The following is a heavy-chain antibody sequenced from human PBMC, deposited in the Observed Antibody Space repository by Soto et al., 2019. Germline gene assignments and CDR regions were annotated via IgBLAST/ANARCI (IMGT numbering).Heavy chain of an antibody. J-gene: IGHJ4*02. D-gene: IGHD1-26*01. V-gene: IGHV4-61*01. CDR1: GGSVSSGSYY. CDR2: IYYSGST. Sequence: LSLTCTVSGGSVSSGSYYWSWIRQPPGKGLEWIGYIYYSGSTNYNPSLKSRVTISVDTSKNQFSLKLSSVTAADTAVYYCARVGATTTAFDYWGQGTLVTVSS. CDR3: ARVGATTTAFDY.